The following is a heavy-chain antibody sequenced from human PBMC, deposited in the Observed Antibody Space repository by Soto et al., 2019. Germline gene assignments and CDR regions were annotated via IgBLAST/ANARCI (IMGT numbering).Heavy chain of an antibody. V-gene: IGHV4-34*01. Sequence: SETLSLTCAVYGGSFSGYYWSWIRQPPGKGLEWIGEINHSGSTNYNPSLKSRVTISVDTSKNQFSLKLSSVTAADTAVYYCAIRSYGGLSWAAFDIWGQGTMVTVSS. J-gene: IGHJ3*02. CDR2: INHSGST. CDR1: GGSFSGYY. D-gene: IGHD4-17*01. CDR3: AIRSYGGLSWAAFDI.